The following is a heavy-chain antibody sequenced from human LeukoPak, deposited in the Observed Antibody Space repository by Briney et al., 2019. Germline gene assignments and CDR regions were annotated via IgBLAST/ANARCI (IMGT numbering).Heavy chain of an antibody. CDR1: GFSFNTYT. Sequence: PGGSLRLSCTASGFSFNTYTMNWVRQAPGKGLEWVSVIYSGGSTYYADSVKGRFTISRDNSKNTLYLQMNSLRAEDTAVYHCARGYRYSSGWYYFDYWGQGTLVTVSS. CDR3: ARGYRYSSGWYYFDY. V-gene: IGHV3-66*01. J-gene: IGHJ4*02. CDR2: IYSGGST. D-gene: IGHD6-19*01.